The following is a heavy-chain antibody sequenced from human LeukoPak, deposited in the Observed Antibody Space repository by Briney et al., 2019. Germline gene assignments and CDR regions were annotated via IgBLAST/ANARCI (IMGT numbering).Heavy chain of an antibody. D-gene: IGHD4/OR15-4a*01. CDR1: GFTVSSNY. V-gene: IGHV3-53*01. Sequence: GGSLRLSCAASGFTVSSNYMSWVRQAPGKGLEWVSVIYSGGSTYYADSVKGRFTISRDSSKNTLYLQMNSLRAEDTAVYYCAKESGALGAPLYDYWGRGILVTASS. CDR3: AKESGALGAPLYDY. CDR2: IYSGGST. J-gene: IGHJ4*02.